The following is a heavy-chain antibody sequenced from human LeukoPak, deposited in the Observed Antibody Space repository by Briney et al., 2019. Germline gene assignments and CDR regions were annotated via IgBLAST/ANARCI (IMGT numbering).Heavy chain of an antibody. CDR2: ISWNSGSI. Sequence: GGSLRLSCAASGFTFDDYAMHWVRQAPGKGLEWVSAISWNSGSIGYADSVKGRFTISRDNAKNSLYLQMNSLRAEDTALYYCAKDIVSGIAVAGPFDYWGQGTLVTVSS. D-gene: IGHD6-19*01. J-gene: IGHJ4*02. CDR3: AKDIVSGIAVAGPFDY. CDR1: GFTFDDYA. V-gene: IGHV3-9*01.